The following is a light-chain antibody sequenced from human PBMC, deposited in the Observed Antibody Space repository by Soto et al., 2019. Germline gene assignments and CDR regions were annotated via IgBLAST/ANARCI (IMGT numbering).Light chain of an antibody. CDR2: EVS. CDR1: SSDIGGYNY. J-gene: IGLJ2*01. V-gene: IGLV2-8*01. CDR3: SSYAGSANFVV. Sequence: QSALTQPPSASGSPGQSVTISCTGTSSDIGGYNYVSWYQQHPGKAPKLIIYEVSKWPSGVPDRCSGFKSGNTASLTVSGLQAEDEADYYCSSYAGSANFVVFGGGTKLTVL.